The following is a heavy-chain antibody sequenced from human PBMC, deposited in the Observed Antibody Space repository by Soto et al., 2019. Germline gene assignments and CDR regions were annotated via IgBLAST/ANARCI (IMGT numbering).Heavy chain of an antibody. J-gene: IGHJ6*02. D-gene: IGHD6-13*01. Sequence: PGGSLRLSFVASGFTFSDYYMSWIRQAPGKGLEWVSYISNSGHAIYYADSVKGRFTVSRDNSNNSMSLQMDSLRADDTAIYYCARDARYASSSYGFDVWGQGTTVSVSS. CDR2: ISNSGHAI. CDR3: ARDARYASSSYGFDV. CDR1: GFTFSDYY. V-gene: IGHV3-11*01.